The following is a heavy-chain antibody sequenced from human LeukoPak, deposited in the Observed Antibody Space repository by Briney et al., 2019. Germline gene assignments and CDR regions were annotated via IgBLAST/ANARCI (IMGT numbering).Heavy chain of an antibody. Sequence: SETLSLTCSVSGGSISIYYWTWIRQIPGKGLEWIGYIYYTGTTNYNPLFESRVTISVDTSKNQFSLKLSSVTAADTAVYYCARGYGNDYWGQGTLVTVSS. D-gene: IGHD4-11*01. J-gene: IGHJ4*02. CDR3: ARGYGNDY. V-gene: IGHV4-59*12. CDR2: IYYTGTT. CDR1: GGSISIYY.